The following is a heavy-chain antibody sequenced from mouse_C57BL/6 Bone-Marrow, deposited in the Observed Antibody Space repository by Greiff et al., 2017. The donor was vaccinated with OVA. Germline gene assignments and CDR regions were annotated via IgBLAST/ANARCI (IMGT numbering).Heavy chain of an antibody. CDR2: IYPRSGNT. Sequence: VQLQQSGAELARPGASVKLSCKASGYTFTSYGISWVKQRTGQGLEWIGEIYPRSGNTYYNEKFKGKATLTADKSSSTAYMELRSLTSEDSAVYFCARGRAYYSNYHLAMDYWGQGTSVTVSS. CDR1: GYTFTSYG. D-gene: IGHD2-5*01. CDR3: ARGRAYYSNYHLAMDY. J-gene: IGHJ4*01. V-gene: IGHV1-81*01.